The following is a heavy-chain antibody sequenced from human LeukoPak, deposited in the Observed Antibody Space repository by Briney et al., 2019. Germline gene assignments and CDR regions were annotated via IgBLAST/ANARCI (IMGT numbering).Heavy chain of an antibody. CDR3: ARSRYGDYSP. Sequence: ASVKVSCKPSGYTFTNYDINWVRQASGQGLEWMGWMNPNTGNTGYAQKFQGRVTMTRDTSTATAYMELRSLRSADTAVYFCARSRYGDYSPWGQGTLVIVSS. CDR2: MNPNTGNT. D-gene: IGHD4-17*01. CDR1: GYTFTNYD. J-gene: IGHJ5*02. V-gene: IGHV1-8*01.